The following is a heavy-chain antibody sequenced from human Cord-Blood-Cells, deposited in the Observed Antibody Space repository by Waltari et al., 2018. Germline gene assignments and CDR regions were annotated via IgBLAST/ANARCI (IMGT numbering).Heavy chain of an antibody. V-gene: IGHV4-34*01. J-gene: IGHJ5*02. D-gene: IGHD3-10*01. CDR2: INHSGST. Sequence: QVQLQQWGAGLLKPSETLSLTCAVYGGSFSGYYWSWFRQPPGKGLEGIGEINHSGSTNYNPSLKSRVTISVDTSKNQFSLKLSSVTAADTAVYYCARHYGSGSYSNWFDPWGQGTLVTVSS. CDR1: GGSFSGYY. CDR3: ARHYGSGSYSNWFDP.